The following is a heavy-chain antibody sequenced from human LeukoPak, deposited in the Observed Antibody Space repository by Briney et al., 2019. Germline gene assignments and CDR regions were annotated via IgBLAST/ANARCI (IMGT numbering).Heavy chain of an antibody. CDR3: ARVGEDYYGSGSYYNRHPYYYYGMDV. V-gene: IGHV4-59*01. D-gene: IGHD3-10*01. CDR1: GASISNDY. CDR2: IHYSGTA. J-gene: IGHJ6*02. Sequence: SETLSLTCTVSGASISNDYWSWIRQPPGKRLEFIGYIHYSGTAKYNASLESRVTFSVDTSKNQFSLKLTSVTAADTAVYYCARVGEDYYGSGSYYNRHPYYYYGMDVWGQGTTVTVSS.